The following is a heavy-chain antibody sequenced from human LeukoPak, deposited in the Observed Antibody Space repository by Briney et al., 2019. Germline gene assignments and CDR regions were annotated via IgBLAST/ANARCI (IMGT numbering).Heavy chain of an antibody. Sequence: KPSETLSLTCTVSGGSISSYYWSWIRQPPGKGLEWIGYIYYSGSTNYNPSLKSRVTISVDTSKNQFSLKLSSVTAADTAVYYCARGFLGDYFGSGSYYVFDYWGQGTLVTVSS. D-gene: IGHD3-10*01. CDR2: IYYSGST. J-gene: IGHJ4*02. CDR3: ARGFLGDYFGSGSYYVFDY. V-gene: IGHV4-59*12. CDR1: GGSISSYY.